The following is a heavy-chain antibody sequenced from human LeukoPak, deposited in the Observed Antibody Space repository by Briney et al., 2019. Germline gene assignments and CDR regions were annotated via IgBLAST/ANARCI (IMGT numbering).Heavy chain of an antibody. J-gene: IGHJ5*02. V-gene: IGHV4-39*01. CDR2: FYYSGSS. Sequence: PSETLSLTCTVSGGSVSSTSYYWGWIRQPPGKGQEWIGSFYYSGSSYYNPSLKSRVTISVDTSKNQFSLKVNSVTAADTAVYYCARQGFRSTWFDPWGQGTLVTVSS. CDR1: GGSVSSTSYY. CDR3: ARQGFRSTWFDP.